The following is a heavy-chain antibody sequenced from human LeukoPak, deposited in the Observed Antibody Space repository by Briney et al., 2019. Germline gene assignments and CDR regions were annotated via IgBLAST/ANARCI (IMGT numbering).Heavy chain of an antibody. Sequence: ASVKVSCTASGYTFTGYYMHWVRQAPGQGLEWMGWISPNSGGTNYAQKFQGRVTMTRDTSISTAYMELSRLRSDDTAVYYCARDRITIFGVVTNEFDYWGQGTLVTVSS. CDR1: GYTFTGYY. D-gene: IGHD3-3*01. CDR2: ISPNSGGT. CDR3: ARDRITIFGVVTNEFDY. V-gene: IGHV1-2*02. J-gene: IGHJ4*02.